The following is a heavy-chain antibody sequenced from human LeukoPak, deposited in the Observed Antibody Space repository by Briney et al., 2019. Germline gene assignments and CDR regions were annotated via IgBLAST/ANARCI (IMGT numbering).Heavy chain of an antibody. Sequence: SGPTLVNPTQTLTLTCSFSGFSLTTSGMCVSWIRQPPGKALEWLARIDWDEDKFYSTSLKTRPTISKDTSKNQVVLTMTNMDPVDTATYYCARMIRGTCGSGSKDRRCNYAMDVWGQGTTVAVS. CDR2: IDWDEDK. CDR3: ARMIRGTCGSGSKDRRCNYAMDV. J-gene: IGHJ6*02. D-gene: IGHD3-10*01. CDR1: GFSLTTSGMC. V-gene: IGHV2-70*17.